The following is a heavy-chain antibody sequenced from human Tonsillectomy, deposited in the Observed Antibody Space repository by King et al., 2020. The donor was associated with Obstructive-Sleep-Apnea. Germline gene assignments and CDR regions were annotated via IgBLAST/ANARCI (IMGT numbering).Heavy chain of an antibody. CDR2: ITSNSNTI. Sequence: VQLVESGGGLVQPGGSLRLSCAASGFTFSSYSMNWVRQAPGKGLEWVSYITSNSNTIYYADSVRGRFTISRDNAKNSLYLQMNSLRAEDTAVYYCARDSGDSGYDSRPIWGLGILVTVSS. V-gene: IGHV3-48*04. CDR1: GFTFSSYS. D-gene: IGHD5-12*01. J-gene: IGHJ4*02. CDR3: ARDSGDSGYDSRPI.